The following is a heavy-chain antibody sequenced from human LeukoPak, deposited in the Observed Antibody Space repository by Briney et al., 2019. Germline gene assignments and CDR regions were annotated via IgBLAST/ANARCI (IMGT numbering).Heavy chain of an antibody. V-gene: IGHV4-59*01. CDR3: ARGRGDSRGTSFDS. CDR2: IYYTGST. CDR1: GDSISIYY. Sequence: SETLPLTCTVSGDSISIYYWSWIRQPPGKGLEWIGYIYYTGSTTYNPSLKSRLTISIDTSKNQFSLNLISLTAADTAVYYCARGRGDSRGTSFDSWGQGTLVTVSS. D-gene: IGHD3-22*01. J-gene: IGHJ4*02.